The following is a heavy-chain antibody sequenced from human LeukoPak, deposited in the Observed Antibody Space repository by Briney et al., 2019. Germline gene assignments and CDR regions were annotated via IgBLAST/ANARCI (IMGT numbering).Heavy chain of an antibody. Sequence: PGGSLRLSCAASGFTFSGSTMNWVRQAPEKGLEWVSFISTSSSYIYYADSVRGRFTISRDNAKNSLYLQMNSLRAEDTAVYYCARQQWLDGAYYFDYWGQGTLVTVSS. CDR1: GFTFSGST. J-gene: IGHJ4*02. D-gene: IGHD6-19*01. CDR3: ARQQWLDGAYYFDY. V-gene: IGHV3-21*01. CDR2: ISTSSSYI.